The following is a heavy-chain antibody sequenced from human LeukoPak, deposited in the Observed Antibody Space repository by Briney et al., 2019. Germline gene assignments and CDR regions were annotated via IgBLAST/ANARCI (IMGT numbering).Heavy chain of an antibody. CDR2: ISSSGSTI. J-gene: IGHJ4*02. CDR3: AKDRGSGWYYFDY. Sequence: GGSLRLSCAASGFTFSDYYMSWIRQAPGKGLEWVSYISSSGSTIYYADSVKGRFTISRDNSKNSLYLQMNSLRTEDTALYYCAKDRGSGWYYFDYWGQGTLVTVSS. V-gene: IGHV3-11*01. D-gene: IGHD6-19*01. CDR1: GFTFSDYY.